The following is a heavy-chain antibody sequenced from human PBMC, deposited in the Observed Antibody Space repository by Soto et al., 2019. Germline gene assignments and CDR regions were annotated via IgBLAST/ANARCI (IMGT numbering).Heavy chain of an antibody. Sequence: RASVKVSCKASGFTFTSSAVQWVRQARGQRLEWIGWIVVGSGNTNYAQKFQERVTITRDMSTSTAYMELSSLRSEDTAVYYCAAEGVIENFWSGYPRMDVWGQGTTVTVS. CDR2: IVVGSGNT. J-gene: IGHJ6*02. CDR3: AAEGVIENFWSGYPRMDV. CDR1: GFTFTSSA. V-gene: IGHV1-58*01. D-gene: IGHD3-3*01.